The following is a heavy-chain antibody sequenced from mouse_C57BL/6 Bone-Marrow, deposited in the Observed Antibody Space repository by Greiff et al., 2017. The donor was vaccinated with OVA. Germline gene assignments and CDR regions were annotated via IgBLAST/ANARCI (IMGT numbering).Heavy chain of an antibody. J-gene: IGHJ2*01. CDR1: GYAFSSSW. CDR3: ARLLRPLDY. CDR2: IYPGDGDT. D-gene: IGHD1-1*01. Sequence: VQLQQSGPELVKPGASVKLSCKASGYAFSSSWMNWVQQRPGKGLEWIGRIYPGDGDTNYNGKVKGKATLTADKASSTAYMQLIRLTSEDASVYFSARLLRPLDYWGQGTTLTVSS. V-gene: IGHV1-82*01.